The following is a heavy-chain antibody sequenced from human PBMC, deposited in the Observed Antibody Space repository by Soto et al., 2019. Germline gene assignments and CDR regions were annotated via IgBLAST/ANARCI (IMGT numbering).Heavy chain of an antibody. V-gene: IGHV1-18*01. CDR2: ISAYNGNT. J-gene: IGHJ5*02. Sequence: GASVKVSCKASGYTFTSYGISLVRQAPGQGLEWMGWISAYNGNTNYAQKLQGRVTMTTDTSTSTAYMELRSLRSDDTAVYYCANSMAGDNWFDPWGQGTLVTVSS. CDR1: GYTFTSYG. D-gene: IGHD2-21*01. CDR3: ANSMAGDNWFDP.